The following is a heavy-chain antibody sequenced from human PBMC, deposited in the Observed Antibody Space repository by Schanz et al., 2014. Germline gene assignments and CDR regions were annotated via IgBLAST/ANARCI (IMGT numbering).Heavy chain of an antibody. Sequence: QVQLVQSGAEVKKPGASVRVSCKASGGTFSRLTFSWVRQAPGQGLEWMGWINVGNGNMKYSQKFQGRVTITRDTSASTAYMELTSLTSEDTAVYYCARPSDSSWYMDVWGKGTTVTVSS. CDR2: INVGNGNM. J-gene: IGHJ6*03. CDR3: ARPSDSSWYMDV. D-gene: IGHD2-21*02. CDR1: GGTFSRLT. V-gene: IGHV1-3*01.